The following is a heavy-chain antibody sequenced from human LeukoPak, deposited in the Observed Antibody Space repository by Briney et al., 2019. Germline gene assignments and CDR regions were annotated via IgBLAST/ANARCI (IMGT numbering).Heavy chain of an antibody. V-gene: IGHV3-30*04. D-gene: IGHD2-21*02. Sequence: GGSLRLSCAASGFTFSSYAMHWVRQAPGEGLEWVAVISYDGSNKYYADSVKGRFTISRDNSKNTLYLQMNSLRAEDTAVYYCAREMGMVTAPFDYWGQGTLVTVSS. CDR2: ISYDGSNK. CDR1: GFTFSSYA. J-gene: IGHJ4*02. CDR3: AREMGMVTAPFDY.